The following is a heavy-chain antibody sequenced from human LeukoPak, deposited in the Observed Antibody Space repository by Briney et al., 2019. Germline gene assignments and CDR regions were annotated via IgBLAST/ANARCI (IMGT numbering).Heavy chain of an antibody. Sequence: GRSLRLSCAASGFIFSSNAVHWVRQAPGKGLEWVAVISHDGRSKYYADSVEGRFTISRDISRNTLYLQMDSLRAEDTALYHCARVASGTYYVIDYWGQGTLVTVSS. CDR2: ISHDGRSK. D-gene: IGHD1-26*01. CDR3: ARVASGTYYVIDY. V-gene: IGHV3-30*04. J-gene: IGHJ4*02. CDR1: GFIFSSNA.